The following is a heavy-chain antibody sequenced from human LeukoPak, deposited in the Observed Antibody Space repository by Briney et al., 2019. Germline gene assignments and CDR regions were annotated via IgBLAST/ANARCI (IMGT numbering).Heavy chain of an antibody. V-gene: IGHV3-33*01. Sequence: GRSLRLSCAASGFTFSSYGMHWVRQAPGKGLEWVAVIWYDGSNKYYADSVKGRFTISRDNSKNTLYLHMNSLRAEDTAVYYCARDCCSSGPAFDYWGQGTLVTVSS. CDR3: ARDCCSSGPAFDY. CDR2: IWYDGSNK. D-gene: IGHD6-19*01. J-gene: IGHJ4*02. CDR1: GFTFSSYG.